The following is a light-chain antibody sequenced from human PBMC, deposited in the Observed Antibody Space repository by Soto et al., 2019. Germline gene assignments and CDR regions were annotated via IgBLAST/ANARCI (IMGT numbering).Light chain of an antibody. CDR1: QTISTW. CDR2: DAS. Sequence: GDRVTITCRASQTISTWMAWYQQKPGKAPKLLIFDASTLESGVPSRFSGRGSETEFTLTISGLQSEDSAVYYCQQYKSWPPITFGQGTRLEIK. CDR3: QQYKSWPPIT. J-gene: IGKJ5*01. V-gene: IGKV1-5*01.